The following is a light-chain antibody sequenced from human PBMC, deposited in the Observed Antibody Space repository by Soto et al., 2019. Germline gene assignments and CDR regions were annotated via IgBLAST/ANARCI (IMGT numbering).Light chain of an antibody. CDR1: QTVSRN. Sequence: EVVMTQSPATLSVSPGERATLSCRASQTVSRNLAWYQQRPGRAPRLLIYDISDRAAGVPARFSGSGSGTDFTLTISRLEPEDSAVYYCQEHASIFGQGTRLEIK. J-gene: IGKJ5*01. CDR3: QEHASI. CDR2: DIS. V-gene: IGKV3-15*01.